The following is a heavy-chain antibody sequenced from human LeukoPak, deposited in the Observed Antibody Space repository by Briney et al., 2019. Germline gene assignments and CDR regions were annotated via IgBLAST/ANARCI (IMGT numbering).Heavy chain of an antibody. Sequence: SETLSLTCTVSGGSISSGDYYWSWIRQPPGKGLEWIGYIYYSGSTYYNPSLKSRVTISVDTSKNQFSLKLSSVTAADTAVYFCARADYYYGSGSTSDYWGQGTLVTVS. CDR2: IYYSGST. D-gene: IGHD3-10*01. V-gene: IGHV4-30-4*08. CDR1: GGSISSGDYY. J-gene: IGHJ4*02. CDR3: ARADYYYGSGSTSDY.